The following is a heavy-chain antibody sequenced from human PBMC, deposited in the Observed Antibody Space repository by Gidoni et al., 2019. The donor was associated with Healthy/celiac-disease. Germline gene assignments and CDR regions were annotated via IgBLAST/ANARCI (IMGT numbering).Heavy chain of an antibody. CDR2: IWYDGSNK. V-gene: IGHV3-33*01. J-gene: IGHJ6*02. Sequence: QVQLVESGGGVVQPGWSLRLSCAASGFTFSSYGMRWVRQAPGKGLGWVAGIWYDGSNKYYADSVKGRFTISRDNSKNTLYLQMNSLRAEDTAVYYCARDSYCGGDCSSPVIYYYGMDVWGQGTTVTVSS. D-gene: IGHD2-21*02. CDR3: ARDSYCGGDCSSPVIYYYGMDV. CDR1: GFTFSSYG.